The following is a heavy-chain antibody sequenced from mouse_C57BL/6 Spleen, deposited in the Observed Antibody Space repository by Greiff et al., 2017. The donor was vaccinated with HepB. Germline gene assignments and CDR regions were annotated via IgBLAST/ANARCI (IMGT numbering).Heavy chain of an antibody. CDR1: GYTFTDYY. V-gene: IGHV1-26*01. CDR3: ARGGNYEWYFDV. CDR2: INPNNGGT. D-gene: IGHD2-1*01. Sequence: EVQLQQSGPELVKPGASVKISCKASGYTFTDYYMNWVKQSHGKSLEWIGDINPNNGGTSYNQKFKGKATLTVDKSSSTAYMELRSLTSEDSAVYYCARGGNYEWYFDVGGTGTTVTVSS. J-gene: IGHJ1*03.